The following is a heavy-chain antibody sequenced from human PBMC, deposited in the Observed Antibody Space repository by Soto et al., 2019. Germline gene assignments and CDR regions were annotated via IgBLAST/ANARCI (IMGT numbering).Heavy chain of an antibody. CDR3: AKEDTAMLRSPFDY. D-gene: IGHD5-18*01. Sequence: GGSLRLSCAASGFTFSSYAMHWVGQAPGKGLEWVAVISYDGSNKYYADSVKGRFTISRDNSKNTLYLQMNSLRAEDTAVYYCAKEDTAMLRSPFDYWRQGTLVTVSS. CDR1: GFTFSSYA. J-gene: IGHJ4*02. CDR2: ISYDGSNK. V-gene: IGHV3-30-3*01.